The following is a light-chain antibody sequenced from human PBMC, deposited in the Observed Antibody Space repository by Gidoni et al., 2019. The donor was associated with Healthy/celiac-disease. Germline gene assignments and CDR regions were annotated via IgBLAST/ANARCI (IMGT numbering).Light chain of an antibody. CDR1: QSVLYSSNNQNS. V-gene: IGKV4-1*01. Sequence: DIVMTQSPDSLAVSLGERATINCKSSQSVLYSSNNQNSLAWYQQNPGRPPKLLIYWASTRESGVPDRFSGSGSGTDFTLTISSLQAEDVAVYYCQQYYSTPRTFGQGPKVEIK. J-gene: IGKJ1*01. CDR3: QQYYSTPRT. CDR2: WAS.